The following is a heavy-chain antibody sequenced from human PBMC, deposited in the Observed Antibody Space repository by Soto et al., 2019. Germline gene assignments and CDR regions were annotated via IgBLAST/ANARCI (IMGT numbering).Heavy chain of an antibody. CDR1: GITFRSHA. V-gene: IGHV3-23*01. D-gene: IGHD1-1*01. CDR3: AKEYGGGTRMMTSYCDY. J-gene: IGHJ4*02. Sequence: EVQLLESGGGLVQPGGSLRLSCAVSGITFRSHALSWVRQAPGKGLEWVSGISGSGADTHYADSVKGRFTISRDNSKNTLSLQMSSLRADDTAVDYCAKEYGGGTRMMTSYCDYWGRGTLVTVSS. CDR2: ISGSGADT.